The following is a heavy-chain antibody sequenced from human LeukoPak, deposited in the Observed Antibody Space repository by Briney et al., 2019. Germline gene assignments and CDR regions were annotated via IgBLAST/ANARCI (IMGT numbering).Heavy chain of an antibody. V-gene: IGHV3-23*01. CDR3: AKAIGYGDYSIDY. Sequence: PGGSLRLSCAASGFMFNSYAMNWVRQAPGKGLEWVSAISGSGRNTYYADSVKGRFTVSRDNSKNTLYLQMNSLRAEDTAVYYCAKAIGYGDYSIDYWGQGTLVTVSS. D-gene: IGHD4-17*01. CDR2: ISGSGRNT. J-gene: IGHJ4*02. CDR1: GFMFNSYA.